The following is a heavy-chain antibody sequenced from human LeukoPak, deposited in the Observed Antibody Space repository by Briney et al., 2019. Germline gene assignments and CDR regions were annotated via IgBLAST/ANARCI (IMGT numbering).Heavy chain of an antibody. CDR3: TRGGGCDSTTCYWIDS. CDR1: GFTFSTYG. Sequence: GGSLRLSCAASGFTFSTYGMNWVRQAPGKGLEWVSSITASGNYKYYADSMKGRFTISRDNAKNSLYLQMNTLRAEDTAVYYCTRGGGCDSTTCYWIDSWGQGTLVTVSS. J-gene: IGHJ4*02. D-gene: IGHD2-2*01. CDR2: ITASGNYK. V-gene: IGHV3-21*01.